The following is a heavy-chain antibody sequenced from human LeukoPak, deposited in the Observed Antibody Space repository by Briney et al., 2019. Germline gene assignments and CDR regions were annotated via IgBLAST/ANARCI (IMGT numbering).Heavy chain of an antibody. CDR2: IRSSGSPI. CDR1: GFTLSSSA. J-gene: IGHJ4*02. V-gene: IGHV3-48*02. CDR3: VRDPDALDF. Sequence: GGSLRLSCAASGFTLSSSAMSWVRRAPGKGLEWVSYIRSSGSPIYYADSVRGRFTISRDNAKNSLYLQMNSLRDEDTAVYYCVRDPDALDFWGQGTPVTVSS.